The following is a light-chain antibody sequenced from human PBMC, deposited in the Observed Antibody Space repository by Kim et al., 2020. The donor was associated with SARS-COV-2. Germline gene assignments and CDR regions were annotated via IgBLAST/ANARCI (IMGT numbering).Light chain of an antibody. Sequence: GSPGERATLACRASQSVSRNLAWYQQKLGQAPRRLIYGASMRATGVPARFSGGGSGTEFTLTISSLQSEDFAVYYCQQYNNWPTLTFGGGTKLEI. J-gene: IGKJ4*01. CDR1: QSVSRN. CDR2: GAS. V-gene: IGKV3-15*01. CDR3: QQYNNWPTLT.